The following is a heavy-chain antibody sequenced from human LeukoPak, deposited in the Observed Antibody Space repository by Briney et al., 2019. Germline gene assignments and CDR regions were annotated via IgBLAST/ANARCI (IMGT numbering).Heavy chain of an antibody. J-gene: IGHJ6*03. V-gene: IGHV4-59*01. CDR3: ARAYGAFPYYLDV. CDR1: GGSISSYY. CDR2: IYYSGST. D-gene: IGHD4-17*01. Sequence: SETLSLTCTVSGGSISSYYWKWIRQPPGKGLEWIGDIYYSGSTNYNPSLKSRVTISVVTSKNQFSLKLNSVTAADTAVYYCARAYGAFPYYLDVWGKGTTVTVSS.